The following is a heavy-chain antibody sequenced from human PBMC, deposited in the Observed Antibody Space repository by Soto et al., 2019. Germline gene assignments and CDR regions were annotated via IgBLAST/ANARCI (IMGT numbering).Heavy chain of an antibody. Sequence: GGSLRLSCAASGFTFSNAWMSWVRQAPGKGLEWVGRIKSKTDGGTTDYAAPVKGRFTISRDDSKNTLYLQMNSLKTEDTAVYYCTTAIVVVVAARYYMDVWGKGTTVTVSS. J-gene: IGHJ6*03. D-gene: IGHD2-15*01. CDR3: TTAIVVVVAARYYMDV. CDR1: GFTFSNAW. CDR2: IKSKTDGGTT. V-gene: IGHV3-15*01.